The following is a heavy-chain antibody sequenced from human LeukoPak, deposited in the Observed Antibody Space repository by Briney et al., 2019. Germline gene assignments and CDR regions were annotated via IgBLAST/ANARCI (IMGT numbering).Heavy chain of an antibody. V-gene: IGHV3-23*01. Sequence: GGSLRLSCAASGFTFSNYAMSWVRQAPGKGLEWVSGISGGGGSTNYADSVKGRLIISRDNSKNTLYLQMNSLRAEDTAVYYCAKDGYYDSSGSPTGYFDYWGQGTLVTVSS. D-gene: IGHD3-22*01. CDR1: GFTFSNYA. CDR3: AKDGYYDSSGSPTGYFDY. J-gene: IGHJ4*02. CDR2: ISGGGGST.